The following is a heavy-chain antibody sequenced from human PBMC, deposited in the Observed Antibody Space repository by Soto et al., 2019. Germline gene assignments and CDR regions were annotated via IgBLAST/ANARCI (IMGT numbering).Heavy chain of an antibody. D-gene: IGHD3-3*01. J-gene: IGHJ6*02. V-gene: IGHV3-74*01. CDR3: AKDRVRHDFWSGPGADYYYYYGMDV. CDR2: INSDGSST. CDR1: GFTFSSYW. Sequence: PGGSLRLSCAASGFTFSSYWMHWVRQAPGKGLVWVSRINSDGSSTSYADSVKGRFTISRDNVKNTLYLQMNSLRAEDTAVYYCAKDRVRHDFWSGPGADYYYYYGMDVWGQGTTVTVSS.